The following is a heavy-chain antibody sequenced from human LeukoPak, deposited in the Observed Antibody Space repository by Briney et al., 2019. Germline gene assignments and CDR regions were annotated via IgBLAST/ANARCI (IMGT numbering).Heavy chain of an antibody. D-gene: IGHD3-16*01. J-gene: IGHJ4*02. V-gene: IGHV4-39*01. Sequence: SETLSLTCTVSGGSISSSSYYWGWIRQPLGKGLEWIGSIYYSGSTYYNPSLKSRVTISVDTSKNQFSLKLSSVTAADTAVYYCARQKGGYFDYWGQGTLVTVSS. CDR1: GGSISSSSYY. CDR2: IYYSGST. CDR3: ARQKGGYFDY.